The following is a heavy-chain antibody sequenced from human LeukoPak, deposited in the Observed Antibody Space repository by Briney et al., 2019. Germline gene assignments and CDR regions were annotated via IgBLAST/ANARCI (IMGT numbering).Heavy chain of an antibody. CDR1: GGSISSGGYY. CDR3: ARVGGSSGWYEDY. V-gene: IGHV4-61*08. J-gene: IGHJ4*02. D-gene: IGHD6-19*01. CDR2: IYYSGST. Sequence: SETLSLTCTVSGGSISSGGYYWSWIRQHPGKGLEWIGYIYYSGSTNYNPSLKSRVTISVDTSKNQFSLKLSSVTAADTAVYYCARVGGSSGWYEDYWGQGTLLTVPS.